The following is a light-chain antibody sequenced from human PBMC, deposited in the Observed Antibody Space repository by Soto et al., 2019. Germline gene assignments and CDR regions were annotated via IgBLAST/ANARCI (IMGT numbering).Light chain of an antibody. CDR1: QSINNY. J-gene: IGKJ1*01. Sequence: DIHMTQSPSSLSASVGDRVTITCRASQSINNYLHWFQQKPGKAPKLLIYAASTLQGGVPSRFSGSGSGTDFTLTISSLHPEDFATYFCQQSYNTPRTFGQGTKVETK. CDR2: AAS. CDR3: QQSYNTPRT. V-gene: IGKV1-39*01.